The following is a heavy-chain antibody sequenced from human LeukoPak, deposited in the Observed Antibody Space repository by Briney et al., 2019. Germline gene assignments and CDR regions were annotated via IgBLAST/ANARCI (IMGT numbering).Heavy chain of an antibody. CDR3: ARADSSSWYVRYFDL. Sequence: GSLRLSCTASGFTFGDYAMSWFRQPPGKGLEWIGEINHSGSTNYNPSLKSRVTISVDTSKNQFSLKLSSVTAADTAVYYCARADSSSWYVRYFDLWGRGTLVTVSS. D-gene: IGHD6-13*01. CDR1: GFTFGDYA. V-gene: IGHV4-34*01. CDR2: INHSGST. J-gene: IGHJ2*01.